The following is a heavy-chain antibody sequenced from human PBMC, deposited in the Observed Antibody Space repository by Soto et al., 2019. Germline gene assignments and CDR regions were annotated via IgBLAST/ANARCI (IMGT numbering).Heavy chain of an antibody. CDR1: GDSITSYY. V-gene: IGHV4-59*08. Sequence: SETLSLTCTVSGDSITSYYWSWIRQPPGKGLEWIGYIYYIGSTNYNPSLGSRVTISVDTSRNQFSLKLNSVTAADTAVYYCARLNYYFHYWGQGTLVTVSS. CDR2: IYYIGST. D-gene: IGHD1-20*01. CDR3: ARLNYYFHY. J-gene: IGHJ4*02.